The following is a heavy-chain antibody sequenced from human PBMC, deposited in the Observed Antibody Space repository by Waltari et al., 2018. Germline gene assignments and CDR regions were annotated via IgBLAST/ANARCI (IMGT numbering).Heavy chain of an antibody. D-gene: IGHD1-26*01. CDR2: IYYSGTT. J-gene: IGHJ6*02. Sequence: QVQLRESGPGLVKPSETLSLTCTVSGDSISSYYWNWIRQAPGKGLEWIGYIYYSGTTRDNPSLKSPVTISVDTSKNQFSLKVTSVTAADTAVYYCAGVLSGTSNPYFYYGMDVWGQGTTVTVSS. V-gene: IGHV4-59*01. CDR1: GDSISSYY. CDR3: AGVLSGTSNPYFYYGMDV.